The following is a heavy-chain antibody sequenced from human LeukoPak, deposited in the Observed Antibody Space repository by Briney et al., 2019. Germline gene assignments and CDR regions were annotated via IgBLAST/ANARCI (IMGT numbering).Heavy chain of an antibody. J-gene: IGHJ3*02. CDR2: IFSDGTIT. Sequence: PGGSLRLSCAASGFTFSRCWMHWIRQAPGKGLVWVSAIFSDGTITRYADSVKGRFTISRDNARNTLYLQMDSLRAEDTAVYYCVTLTGPLENAFDIWGQGTMVTVSS. CDR1: GFTFSRCW. D-gene: IGHD3-9*01. CDR3: VTLTGPLENAFDI. V-gene: IGHV3-74*01.